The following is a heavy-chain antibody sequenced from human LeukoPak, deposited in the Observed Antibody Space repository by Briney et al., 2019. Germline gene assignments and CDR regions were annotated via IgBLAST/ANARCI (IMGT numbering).Heavy chain of an antibody. CDR1: GGSISSSSYY. J-gene: IGHJ4*02. CDR2: IYYSGST. Sequence: SETLSLTCTVSGGSISSSSYYWGWIRQPPGKGLEWIGSIYYSGSTYYNPSLKSRVTISVDTSKNQFSLKLSSVTAADTAVYYCARHNTRYDGSGYLPIYYFDYWGQGTLVTVSS. D-gene: IGHD3-22*01. V-gene: IGHV4-39*01. CDR3: ARHNTRYDGSGYLPIYYFDY.